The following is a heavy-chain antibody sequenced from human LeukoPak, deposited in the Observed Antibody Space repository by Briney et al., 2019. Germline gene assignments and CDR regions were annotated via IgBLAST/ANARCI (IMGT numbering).Heavy chain of an antibody. CDR1: GFTFSSYA. D-gene: IGHD2-2*01. Sequence: GGSLRLSCAASGFTFSSYAMSWVRQAPGKGLEWVSAISGSGGSTYYADSVKGRFTISRDNSKNTLYLQMNSLRAEDTAVYYCAREVVVVPAATPFDYWGQGTLVTVSS. J-gene: IGHJ4*02. CDR3: AREVVVVPAATPFDY. V-gene: IGHV3-23*01. CDR2: ISGSGGST.